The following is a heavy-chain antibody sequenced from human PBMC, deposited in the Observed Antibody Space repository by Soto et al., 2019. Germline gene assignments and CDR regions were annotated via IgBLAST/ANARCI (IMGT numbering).Heavy chain of an antibody. CDR3: ARDLNLGLGDY. V-gene: IGHV1-18*01. CDR1: GYTFTSYG. D-gene: IGHD7-27*01. Sequence: QVQLVQSGAEVKKPGASVKVSCKASGYTFTSYGISWVRQAPGQGLEWMGGISVHNGNTKYAQKLQGRVTMTTDTTTSTAYMEVRSLRSDDTAVYYCARDLNLGLGDYWGQGTLVTVSS. J-gene: IGHJ4*02. CDR2: ISVHNGNT.